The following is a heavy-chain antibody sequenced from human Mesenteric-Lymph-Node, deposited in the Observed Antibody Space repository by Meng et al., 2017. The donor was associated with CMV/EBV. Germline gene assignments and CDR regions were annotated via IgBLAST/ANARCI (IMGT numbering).Heavy chain of an antibody. J-gene: IGHJ4*02. CDR1: GFTFDDYA. CDR3: ARDGVAAGDY. Sequence: SLKISCAASGFTFDDYAMHWVRQAPGKGLEWVSGISWNSGSIGYADSVKGRFTISRDNAKNSLYLQMNSLRAEDTAFYYCARDGVAAGDYWGQGTLVTVSS. CDR2: ISWNSGSI. D-gene: IGHD6-19*01. V-gene: IGHV3-9*01.